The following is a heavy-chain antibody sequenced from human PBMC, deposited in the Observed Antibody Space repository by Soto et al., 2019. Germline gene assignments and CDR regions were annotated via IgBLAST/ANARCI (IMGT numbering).Heavy chain of an antibody. V-gene: IGHV4-4*02. CDR2: IYHSGST. D-gene: IGHD2-2*01. CDR3: ARGAAIVVVPAAYYYYYGMDV. Sequence: SETLSLTCAVSGGSISSSNWWSWVRQPPGKGLEWIGEIYHSGSTNYNPSLKSRVTISVDKSKNQFSLKLSSLRSEDTAVYYCARGAAIVVVPAAYYYYYGMDVWGQGTTVTVSS. CDR1: GGSISSSNW. J-gene: IGHJ6*02.